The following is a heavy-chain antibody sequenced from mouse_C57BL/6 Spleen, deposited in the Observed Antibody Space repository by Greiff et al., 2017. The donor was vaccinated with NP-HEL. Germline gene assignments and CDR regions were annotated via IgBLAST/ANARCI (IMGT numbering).Heavy chain of an antibody. CDR1: GFTFSSYA. V-gene: IGHV5-9-1*02. D-gene: IGHD2-1*01. CDR3: TRVYGNYVAMDY. Sequence: EVHLVESGEGLVKPGGSLKLSCAASGFTFSSYAMSWVRQTPEKRLEWVAYISSGGDYIYYADTVKGRFTISRDNARNTLYLQMSSLKSEDTAMYYCTRVYGNYVAMDYWGQGTSVTVSS. J-gene: IGHJ4*01. CDR2: ISSGGDYI.